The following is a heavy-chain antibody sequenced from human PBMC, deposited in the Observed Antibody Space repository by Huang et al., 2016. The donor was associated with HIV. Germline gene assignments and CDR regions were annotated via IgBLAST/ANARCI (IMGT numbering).Heavy chain of an antibody. J-gene: IGHJ4*02. V-gene: IGHV4-39*01. CDR2: IYFSGGT. Sequence: QLQLQESGPGLVKPSETLSLTCTVSGGSIRSDNYYWGWIRQPPGKGLEWLGSIYFSGGTYYNTSLKSRVTITVETSKNQFSLKMRSVTAADTAVYYCARLPGSITMIRGVITDPYWGQGTLVTVSS. D-gene: IGHD3-10*01. CDR1: GGSIRSDNYY. CDR3: ARLPGSITMIRGVITDPY.